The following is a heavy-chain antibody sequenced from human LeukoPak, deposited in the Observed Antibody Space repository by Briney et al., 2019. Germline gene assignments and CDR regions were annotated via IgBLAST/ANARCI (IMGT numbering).Heavy chain of an antibody. Sequence: GESLKISCKGSGYVFANYWISWVRQMPGKVLEWMGIIYPGDSDTRYSPSFQGQVTISADQSVSTAYLQWSSLRASDTAIDFCARVVSATVCYTYRYMDVWSKGTTVTVSS. D-gene: IGHD2-15*01. CDR3: ARVVSATVCYTYRYMDV. V-gene: IGHV5-51*01. J-gene: IGHJ6*03. CDR2: IYPGDSDT. CDR1: GYVFANYW.